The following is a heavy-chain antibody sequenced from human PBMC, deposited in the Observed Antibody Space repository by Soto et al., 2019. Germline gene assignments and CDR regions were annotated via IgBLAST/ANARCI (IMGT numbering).Heavy chain of an antibody. D-gene: IGHD2-2*01. V-gene: IGHV1-18*01. Sequence: GASVKVSCKASGYTFTSYGISWVRQAPGQGLEWKGRIHPKNGNTKNAQKFQGRVTMTTDTSTSTAYMELSSLRSDDTAVYYCAKEYCDSSRCYLPDYWGQGALVTVSS. J-gene: IGHJ4*02. CDR1: GYTFTSYG. CDR3: AKEYCDSSRCYLPDY. CDR2: IHPKNGNT.